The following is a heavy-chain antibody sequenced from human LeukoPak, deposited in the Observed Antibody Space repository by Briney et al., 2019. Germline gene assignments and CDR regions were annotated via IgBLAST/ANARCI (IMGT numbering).Heavy chain of an antibody. CDR2: INPNSGGT. V-gene: IGHV1-2*02. CDR1: GYTFTGYY. CDR3: AKNHFYGVWGGGRLNRFDP. D-gene: IGHD3-16*01. J-gene: IGHJ5*02. Sequence: ASVKVSCKASGYTFTGYYIHWVRQAPGHGLEWMGWINPNSGGTNYAQKFQGRVTMTRDTSIRTAYMELSRLRSDDTAVYYCAKNHFYGVWGGGRLNRFDPLGQGTLVTVSS.